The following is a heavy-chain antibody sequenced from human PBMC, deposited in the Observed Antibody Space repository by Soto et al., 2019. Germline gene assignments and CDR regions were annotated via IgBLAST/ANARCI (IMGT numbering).Heavy chain of an antibody. D-gene: IGHD3-16*02. J-gene: IGHJ4*02. Sequence: GGSLRLSCAASGFTFSSYAMRWVRQAPGKGLEWVAVISYDGSNKYYADSVKGRFTISRDNSKNTLYLQMNSLRAEDTAVYYCARDHGYPLYFEYWGQGTLVTVSS. CDR3: ARDHGYPLYFEY. CDR2: ISYDGSNK. V-gene: IGHV3-30-3*01. CDR1: GFTFSSYA.